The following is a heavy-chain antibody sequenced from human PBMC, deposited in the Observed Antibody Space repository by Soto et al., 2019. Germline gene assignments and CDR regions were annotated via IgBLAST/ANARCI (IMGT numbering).Heavy chain of an antibody. CDR2: FFWADDR. CDR1: GFSLSTHGVG. D-gene: IGHD1-26*01. V-gene: IGHV2-5*02. J-gene: IGHJ3*02. Sequence: QITLKESGPTLVKPTQNLTLTCNFSGFSLSTHGVGVGGIRQPPGKALEWLAIFFWADDRRYSLCLKSMRTITKDTSRNQVVLTIADMAPADPATYYSARSRAAWVNAFEIWGQGTVVTVSS. CDR3: ARSRAAWVNAFEI.